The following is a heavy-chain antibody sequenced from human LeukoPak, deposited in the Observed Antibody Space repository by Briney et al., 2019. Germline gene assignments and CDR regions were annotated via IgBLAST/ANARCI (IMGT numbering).Heavy chain of an antibody. D-gene: IGHD6-13*01. CDR3: ARDRLGYSSSWYAGYFDY. CDR1: VCTFTSYG. CDR2: ISAYYGNT. V-gene: IGHV1-18*01. Sequence: SVKVSCQSSVCTFTSYGSSWLRQARGQGLAWVGWISAYYGNTNYAQKLQGRVTMTTDTSTSTAYMELRSLRSDDTAVYYCARDRLGYSSSWYAGYFDYWGQGTLVTVSS. J-gene: IGHJ4*02.